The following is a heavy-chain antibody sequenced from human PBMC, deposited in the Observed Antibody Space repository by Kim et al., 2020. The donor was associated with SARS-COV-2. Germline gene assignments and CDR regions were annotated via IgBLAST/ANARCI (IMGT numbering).Heavy chain of an antibody. CDR1: GFTFSSYA. J-gene: IGHJ6*02. V-gene: IGHV3-64D*06. CDR3: VKEDPLDPYYYYGMDV. Sequence: GGSLRLSCSASGFTFSSYAMHWVRQAPGKGLEYVSAISSNGGSTYYADSVKGRFTISRDNSKNTLYLQMSSLRAEDTAVYYCVKEDPLDPYYYYGMDVWGQGTMVTVSS. CDR2: ISSNGGST.